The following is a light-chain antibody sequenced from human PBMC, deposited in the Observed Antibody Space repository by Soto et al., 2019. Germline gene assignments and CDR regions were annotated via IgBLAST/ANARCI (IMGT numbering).Light chain of an antibody. CDR1: QSISSW. J-gene: IGKJ4*01. V-gene: IGKV1-5*03. Sequence: DIQMTQSPSTVSASVGDRVTITCRASQSISSWLAWYQQKPGKAPKLLIQKASSLESGVPSRFSGSGSGTEFTLAISSLQPDDFATYYCQQYSFFSLTFGGGTKVEIK. CDR2: KAS. CDR3: QQYSFFSLT.